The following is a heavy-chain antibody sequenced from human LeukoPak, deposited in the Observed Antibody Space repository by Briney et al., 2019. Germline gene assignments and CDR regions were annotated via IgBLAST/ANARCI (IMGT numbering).Heavy chain of an antibody. V-gene: IGHV3-23*01. CDR1: GFTFSNCA. J-gene: IGHJ4*02. Sequence: GGSLRLSCAASGFTFSNCAMSWVRQAPGKGLEWVSGINLSGSSTYYADSVKGRFTISRDNSKNSLYLQMNSLRAEDTAVYYCARWVSLVMWGQGTLVTVSS. CDR2: INLSGSST. CDR3: ARWVSLVM. D-gene: IGHD1-26*01.